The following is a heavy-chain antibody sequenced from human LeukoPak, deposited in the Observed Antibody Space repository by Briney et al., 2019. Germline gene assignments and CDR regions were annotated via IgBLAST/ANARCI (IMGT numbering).Heavy chain of an antibody. J-gene: IGHJ3*02. Sequence: PSETLSLTCTVSGDSIGTYFRNWIPQSAGEGLEWIGHVYNGGRTNYNPSLKGRVTISVDTSRNLFSLRLSSVTAADTAVYYCARDFVETGVVGFDMWGQGTMVTVSS. CDR1: GDSIGTYF. V-gene: IGHV4-4*07. CDR2: VYNGGRT. CDR3: ARDFVETGVVGFDM. D-gene: IGHD2-8*02.